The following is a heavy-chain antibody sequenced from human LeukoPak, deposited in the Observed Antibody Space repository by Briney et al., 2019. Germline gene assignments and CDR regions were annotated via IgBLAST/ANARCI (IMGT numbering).Heavy chain of an antibody. D-gene: IGHD4-11*01. CDR1: GFTFKNYW. CDR2: IKQDGSEK. V-gene: IGHV3-7*01. CDR3: ARLSTATSDSDY. Sequence: GSLRLSCAASGFTFKNYWMTWVRQAPGKGLEWVAHIKQDGSEKFYVDSVKGRFTISRDDAKKSLYLQMNSLRAVDTAVYYCARLSTATSDSDYWGQGTLLSVSS. J-gene: IGHJ4*02.